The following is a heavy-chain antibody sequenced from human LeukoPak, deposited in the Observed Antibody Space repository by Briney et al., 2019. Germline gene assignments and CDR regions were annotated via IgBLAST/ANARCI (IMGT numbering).Heavy chain of an antibody. CDR1: GGSVSSGSYY. V-gene: IGHV4-61*01. CDR3: ARVGNSNFDY. Sequence: SETLSLTCTVSGGSVSSGSYYWSWIRQPPGKGLEWIGYIYYSGNTNYNPSRKGRVTISVDTSKNQFSLKLSSVTAADTAVYYCARVGNSNFDYWGQGTLVTVSS. J-gene: IGHJ4*02. D-gene: IGHD4-11*01. CDR2: IYYSGNT.